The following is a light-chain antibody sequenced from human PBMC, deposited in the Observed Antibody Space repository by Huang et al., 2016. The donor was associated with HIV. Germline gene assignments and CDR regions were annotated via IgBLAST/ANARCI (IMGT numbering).Light chain of an antibody. Sequence: EIVMTQSPATLSVSPGERATLSCMASQSVSSNLAWYQQKPGQAPRLLIDGASTRATGIPASFSGSGSGTEFTLTISSLQSEDFSVYYCQQYNNWPPWTFGQGTKVEIK. CDR3: QQYNNWPPWT. CDR1: QSVSSN. V-gene: IGKV3-15*01. CDR2: GAS. J-gene: IGKJ1*01.